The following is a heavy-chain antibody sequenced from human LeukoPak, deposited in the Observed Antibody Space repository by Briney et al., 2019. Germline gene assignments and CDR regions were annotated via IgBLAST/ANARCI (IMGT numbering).Heavy chain of an antibody. CDR1: GFTFSSYA. J-gene: IGHJ4*02. D-gene: IGHD6-13*01. Sequence: GGSLRLSCAASGFTFSSYAMSWVRLAPGKGLEWVSAISGSGGSTYYADSVKGRFTISRDNSKNTLYLQMNSLRAEDTAVYYCAKGHSSIAAAGYFDYWGQGTLVTVSS. CDR2: ISGSGGST. V-gene: IGHV3-23*01. CDR3: AKGHSSIAAAGYFDY.